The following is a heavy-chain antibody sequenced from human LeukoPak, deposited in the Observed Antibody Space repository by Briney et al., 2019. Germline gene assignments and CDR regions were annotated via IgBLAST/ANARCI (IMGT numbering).Heavy chain of an antibody. V-gene: IGHV3-48*03. CDR2: ISSSGSTI. CDR3: ARDAHYGSGSYYFLWRSVSFDY. D-gene: IGHD3-10*01. Sequence: HSGGSLRLSCAASGFTFSSYEMNWVRQAPGKGLEWVSYISSSGSTIYYADSVKGRFTISRDNAKNSLYLQMNSLRAEDTAVYYCARDAHYGSGSYYFLWRSVSFDYWGQGTLVTVSS. J-gene: IGHJ4*02. CDR1: GFTFSSYE.